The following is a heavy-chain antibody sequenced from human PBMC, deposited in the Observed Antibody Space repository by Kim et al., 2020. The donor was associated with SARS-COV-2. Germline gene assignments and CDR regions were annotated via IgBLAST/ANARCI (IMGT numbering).Heavy chain of an antibody. Sequence: GGSLRLSCAASGFTFDDYGMSWVRQAPGKGLEWVPGINWNGGSTGYADSVKGRFTISRDNAKNSLYLQMNSLRAEDTALYYCAGPDYGDYGLETPLFDYWGQGTLVTVSS. D-gene: IGHD4-17*01. J-gene: IGHJ4*02. V-gene: IGHV3-20*04. CDR3: AGPDYGDYGLETPLFDY. CDR2: INWNGGST. CDR1: GFTFDDYG.